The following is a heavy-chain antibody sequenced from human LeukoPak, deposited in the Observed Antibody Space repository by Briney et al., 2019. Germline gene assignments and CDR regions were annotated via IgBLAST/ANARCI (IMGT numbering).Heavy chain of an antibody. J-gene: IGHJ4*02. CDR3: AKDAGYSGSYYPLYYFDY. Sequence: GGSLRLSCAASGFIVSHNYMSWVRQAPGKGLEWVSVFHSGGTTNYADSVKGRFTISRDSSTNKLYLQMNSLRPEDTAVYYCAKDAGYSGSYYPLYYFDYWGQGTLVTVSS. CDR1: GFIVSHNY. CDR2: FHSGGTT. D-gene: IGHD1-26*01. V-gene: IGHV3-53*01.